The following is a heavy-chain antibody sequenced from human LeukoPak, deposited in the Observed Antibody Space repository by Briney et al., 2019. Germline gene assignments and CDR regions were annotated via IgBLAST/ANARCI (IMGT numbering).Heavy chain of an antibody. CDR1: GFTFSSYA. V-gene: IGHV3-23*01. D-gene: IGHD5-18*01. J-gene: IGHJ4*02. Sequence: GGSLRLSCAASGFTFSSYAMSWVRQAPGKGLEWVSAISGSGGSTYYADSVKGRFTISRDNSKNTLYQQMNSLSAEDTAVYYCAKAFTSGDTAMDYWGQGTLVTVSS. CDR2: ISGSGGST. CDR3: AKAFTSGDTAMDY.